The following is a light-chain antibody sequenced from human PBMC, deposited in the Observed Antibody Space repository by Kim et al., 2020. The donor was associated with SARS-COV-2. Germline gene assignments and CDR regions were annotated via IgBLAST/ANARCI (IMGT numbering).Light chain of an antibody. CDR1: TSNIVINV. J-gene: IGLJ1*01. CDR3: AAGDNSLSAYV. CDR2: VNN. Sequence: GQEITISCSGSTSNIVINVVSWYQHLPKSAPKLLIYVNNNRPSGIPCRFSGSKSGTSASLDISGVLTGYEADYYCAAGDNSLSAYVFGSGTKVTVL. V-gene: IGLV1-51*01.